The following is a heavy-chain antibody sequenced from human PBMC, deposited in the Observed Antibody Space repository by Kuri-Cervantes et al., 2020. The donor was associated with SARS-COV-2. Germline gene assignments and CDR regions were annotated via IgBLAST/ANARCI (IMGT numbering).Heavy chain of an antibody. D-gene: IGHD6-13*01. Sequence: KVSCKGSGYSFTSYWIGWVRQMPGKGLEWMGIIYPGDSDTRYSPSFQGQVTISADKSISTAYLQWSSLKASDTAMYYCARPMSIAADDAFDIWGQGTMVTVSS. V-gene: IGHV5-51*01. CDR3: ARPMSIAADDAFDI. J-gene: IGHJ3*02. CDR2: IYPGDSDT. CDR1: GYSFTSYW.